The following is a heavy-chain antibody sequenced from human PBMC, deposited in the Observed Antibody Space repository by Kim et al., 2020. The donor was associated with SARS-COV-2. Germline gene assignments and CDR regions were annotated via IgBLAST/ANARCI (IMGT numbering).Heavy chain of an antibody. D-gene: IGHD3-3*01. Sequence: GGSLRLSCAASGFTFSSYAMHWVRQAPGKGLEWVAVISYDGSNKYYADSVKGRFTISRDNSKNTLYLQMNSLRAEDTAVYYCARGTGLRFLEWLLFLVTDYWGQGTLVTVSS. V-gene: IGHV3-30-3*01. CDR1: GFTFSSYA. J-gene: IGHJ4*02. CDR2: ISYDGSNK. CDR3: ARGTGLRFLEWLLFLVTDY.